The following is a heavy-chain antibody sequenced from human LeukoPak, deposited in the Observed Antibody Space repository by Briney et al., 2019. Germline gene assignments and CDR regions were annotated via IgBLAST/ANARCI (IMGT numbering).Heavy chain of an antibody. Sequence: GGSLRLSCVASGFTFSNSVMTRVRQAPGKGLEWVSSILRTGDYTYFANSVKGRFTISRDNSKNTLYLQMNSLRAGDTAIYYCARGSKGTYDYWGQGTLVTVSS. V-gene: IGHV3-23*01. J-gene: IGHJ4*02. CDR2: ILRTGDYT. CDR3: ARGSKGTYDY. CDR1: GFTFSNSV.